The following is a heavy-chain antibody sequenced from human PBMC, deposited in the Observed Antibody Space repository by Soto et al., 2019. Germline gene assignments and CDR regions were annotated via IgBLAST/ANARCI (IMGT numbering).Heavy chain of an antibody. Sequence: QVQLVQSGTEGRKPGASVRVSCKASGYTFTAFAMHWVRQAPGQRPEWMGWINADNGNTRYSQKFQGRVTFTRDTSANTAYLELSSLESDDTAVYYCARDGSGYYGSGSYPDWGQGTLVTVSS. CDR2: INADNGNT. V-gene: IGHV1-3*01. J-gene: IGHJ4*02. D-gene: IGHD3-10*01. CDR3: ARDGSGYYGSGSYPD. CDR1: GYTFTAFA.